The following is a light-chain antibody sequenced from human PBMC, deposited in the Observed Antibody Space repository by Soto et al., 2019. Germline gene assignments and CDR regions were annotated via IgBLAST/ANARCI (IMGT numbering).Light chain of an antibody. CDR1: SSDVGSYNL. Sequence: QSVLTQPASVSGSPGQSITISCPGTSSDVGSYNLVSWYQQHPGKAPKLMIYEVSKRPSGVSNRFSGSKSGNTASLTISGLQAEDEADYYCCSYADSSTPLIFGTGTKVTVL. CDR2: EVS. J-gene: IGLJ1*01. V-gene: IGLV2-23*02. CDR3: CSYADSSTPLI.